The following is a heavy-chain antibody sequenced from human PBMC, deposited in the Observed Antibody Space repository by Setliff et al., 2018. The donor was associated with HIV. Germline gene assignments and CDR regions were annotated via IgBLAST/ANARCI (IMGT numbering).Heavy chain of an antibody. CDR2: IYNSAST. Sequence: PSETLSLTCTVSGDSISTDYWTWIRQPPGKGLEWIGYIYNSASTSYNPSLKSRFTISVDTSKNQFSLKLSSVTAADTAVYYCARHSPSDYWGQGTQVTVSS. CDR1: GDSISTDY. CDR3: ARHSPSDY. J-gene: IGHJ4*02. V-gene: IGHV4-59*08.